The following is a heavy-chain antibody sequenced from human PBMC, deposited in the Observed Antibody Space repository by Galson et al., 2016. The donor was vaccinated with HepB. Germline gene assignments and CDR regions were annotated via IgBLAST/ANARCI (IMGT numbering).Heavy chain of an antibody. CDR2: ISGRGGGT. D-gene: IGHD2-15*01. CDR1: GFTFSTYA. CDR3: AKDISTSSLVVVVTAADY. Sequence: LRLSCAASGFTFSTYAMSWVRQAPGKGLEWLSGISGRGGGTYHADSVKGRFTISRDNSKNTLYLQMNSLRAEDTAIYYCAKDISTSSLVVVVTAADYWGQGTLVTVSS. V-gene: IGHV3-23*01. J-gene: IGHJ4*02.